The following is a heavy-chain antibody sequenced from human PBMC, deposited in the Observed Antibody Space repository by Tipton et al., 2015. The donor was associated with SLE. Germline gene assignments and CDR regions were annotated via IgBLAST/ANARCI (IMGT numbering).Heavy chain of an antibody. V-gene: IGHV3-9*01. CDR2: ISWDSVII. CDR3: AKAASGWYPPDH. D-gene: IGHD6-19*01. J-gene: IGHJ4*02. Sequence: SLRLSCTASGFAFDGYAIHWVRQAPGKGLEWVSGISWDSVIIGSADSVKGRFAISRDNARNSLYLQMNSLRPEDTAFYYCAKAASGWYPPDHWGQGALVTVSS. CDR1: GFAFDGYA.